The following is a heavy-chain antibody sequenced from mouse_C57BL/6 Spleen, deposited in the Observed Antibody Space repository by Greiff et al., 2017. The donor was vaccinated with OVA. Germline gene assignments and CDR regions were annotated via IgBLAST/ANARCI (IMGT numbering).Heavy chain of an antibody. V-gene: IGHV1-69*01. CDR1: GYTFTSYW. Sequence: VKLQQPGAELVMPGASVKLSCKASGYTFTSYWMHWVKQRPGQGLEWIGEIDPSDSYTNYNQKFKGKSTLTVDKSSSTAYMQLSSLTSEDSAVYYCALLLDFDYWGQGTTLTVSS. CDR3: ALLLDFDY. D-gene: IGHD1-1*01. CDR2: IDPSDSYT. J-gene: IGHJ2*01.